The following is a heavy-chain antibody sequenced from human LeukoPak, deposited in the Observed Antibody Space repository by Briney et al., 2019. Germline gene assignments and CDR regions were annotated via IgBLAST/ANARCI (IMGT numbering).Heavy chain of an antibody. CDR1: GGSISSYY. CDR2: IYYSGST. CDR3: ARDSLDYGMDV. J-gene: IGHJ6*02. Sequence: PSETLSLTCTVSGGSISSYYWSWIRQPPGKGLEWIGYIYYSGSTNYNPSLKSRVTISVDTSKNQFSLKLSSVTAADTAVYYCARDSLDYGMDVWGRGTTVTVSS. V-gene: IGHV4-59*01.